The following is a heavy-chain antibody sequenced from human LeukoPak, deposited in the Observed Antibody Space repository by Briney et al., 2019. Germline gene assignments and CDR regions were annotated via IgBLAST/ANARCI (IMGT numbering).Heavy chain of an antibody. CDR1: GYTFTSYY. V-gene: IGHV1-46*01. CDR3: ARGGGIPSYYYYYMDV. D-gene: IGHD3-10*01. Sequence: ASVKVSCKASGYTFTSYYMHWVRQAPGQGLECMGIINPSGGSTSYAQKFQGRVTMTRDTSTSTVYMELSSLRSEDTAVYYRARGGGIPSYYYYYMDVWGKGTTVTISS. J-gene: IGHJ6*03. CDR2: INPSGGST.